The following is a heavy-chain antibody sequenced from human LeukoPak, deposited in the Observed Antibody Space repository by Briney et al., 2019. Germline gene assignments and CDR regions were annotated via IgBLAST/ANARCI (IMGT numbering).Heavy chain of an antibody. D-gene: IGHD3-16*01. Sequence: GGSLRLSCAASGFTVSSNYMSWVRQAPGKGLEWVSVIYSGGSTYYADSVKGRITISRDNAKNSLYLQMNSLRAEDTALYYCARVRGSYASDYWGQGTLVTVSS. CDR3: ARVRGSYASDY. CDR2: IYSGGST. J-gene: IGHJ4*02. V-gene: IGHV3-53*01. CDR1: GFTVSSNY.